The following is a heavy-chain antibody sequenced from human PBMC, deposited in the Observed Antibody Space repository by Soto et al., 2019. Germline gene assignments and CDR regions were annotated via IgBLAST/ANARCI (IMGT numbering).Heavy chain of an antibody. CDR2: ISSSSSYI. CDR3: ARALGRYYGSGENYYGMDV. Sequence: EVQLVESGGGLVKPGGSLRLSCAASGFTFSSYSMNWVRQAPGKGLEWVASISSSSSYIYYADSVKGRFTISRDNAKNSLYLQMNSLRAEGTAVYYCARALGRYYGSGENYYGMDVWGQGTTVTVSS. V-gene: IGHV3-21*01. D-gene: IGHD3-10*01. CDR1: GFTFSSYS. J-gene: IGHJ6*02.